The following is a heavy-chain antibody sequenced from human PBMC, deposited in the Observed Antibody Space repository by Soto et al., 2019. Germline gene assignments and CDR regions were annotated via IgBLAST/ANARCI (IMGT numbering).Heavy chain of an antibody. V-gene: IGHV1-2*02. Sequence: QVQLVQSGAEVKKPGASVKVSCKASGYTFTGYYMHWVRQAPGQGLEWMGWINPNSGGTNYAQKFQGRVTMTRDTSISTAYMELSRLRSDDTAVYYCARDPPGDYYDSSGYDWGQGTLVTVSS. D-gene: IGHD3-22*01. J-gene: IGHJ4*02. CDR2: INPNSGGT. CDR3: ARDPPGDYYDSSGYD. CDR1: GYTFTGYY.